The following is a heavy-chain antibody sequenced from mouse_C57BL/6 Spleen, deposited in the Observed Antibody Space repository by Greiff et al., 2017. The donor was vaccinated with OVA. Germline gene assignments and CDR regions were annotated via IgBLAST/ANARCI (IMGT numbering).Heavy chain of an antibody. CDR2: IYPGDGDT. J-gene: IGHJ2*01. V-gene: IGHV1-82*01. Sequence: QVQLVESGPELVKPGASVKISCKASGYAFSSSWMNWVKQRPGKGLEWIGRIYPGDGDTNYNGKFKGKATLTADKSSSTAYMQLSSPTSEDSAVYFCARGGNYNFDYWGQGTTLTVSS. D-gene: IGHD2-1*01. CDR3: ARGGNYNFDY. CDR1: GYAFSSSW.